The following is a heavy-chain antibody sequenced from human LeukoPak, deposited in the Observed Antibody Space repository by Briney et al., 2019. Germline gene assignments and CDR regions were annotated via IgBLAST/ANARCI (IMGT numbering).Heavy chain of an antibody. CDR3: ARRNWGSTQWYFDL. V-gene: IGHV4-61*02. J-gene: IGHJ2*01. CDR1: GGSISSGSYY. CDR2: IYTSGST. D-gene: IGHD7-27*01. Sequence: SETLSLTCTVSGGSISSGSYYWSWIRQPAGKGLEWIGRIYTSGSTNYNPSLKSRVTISVDTSKNQFSLKLSSVTAADTAVYYCARRNWGSTQWYFDLWGRGTLVTVSS.